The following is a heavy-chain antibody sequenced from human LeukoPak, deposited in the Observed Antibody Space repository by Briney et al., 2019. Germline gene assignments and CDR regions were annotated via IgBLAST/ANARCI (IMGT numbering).Heavy chain of an antibody. V-gene: IGHV4-59*01. CDR2: IYYSGST. CDR3: ARMSSGYYPNFDY. D-gene: IGHD3-22*01. Sequence: SETLSLICTVSGGSISSYYWSWIRQPPGKGLEEIGYIYYSGSTNYNPSLKSRVTISVDTSKNQFSLKLSSVTAADTAVYYCARMSSGYYPNFDYWGQGTLVTVSS. J-gene: IGHJ4*02. CDR1: GGSISSYY.